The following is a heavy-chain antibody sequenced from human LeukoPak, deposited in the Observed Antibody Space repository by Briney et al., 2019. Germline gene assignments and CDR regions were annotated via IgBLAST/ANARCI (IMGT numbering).Heavy chain of an antibody. J-gene: IGHJ4*03. Sequence: TSETLSLTCAVYGGSFSGYYWSWIRQPPGKGLEWIGEINHSGSTNYNPSLKSRVTKSVDTSKNQFSLKLSSVTAADTAVYYCARGSVKQQLSPAPKQSLFDYWGQGTTVTVSS. V-gene: IGHV4-34*01. CDR1: GGSFSGYY. D-gene: IGHD6-13*01. CDR2: INHSGST. CDR3: ARGSVKQQLSPAPKQSLFDY.